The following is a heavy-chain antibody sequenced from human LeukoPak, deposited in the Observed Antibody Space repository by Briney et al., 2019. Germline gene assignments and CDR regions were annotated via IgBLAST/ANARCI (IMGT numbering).Heavy chain of an antibody. Sequence: PGGSLRLSCAVSGFTLSSYWMHRVRQLPGQGLVWVSRINSDGSGISYAGSVKGRFTISRDNAKNTLYLQMNSLRAEDTAVYYCARGNAHAFDIWGQGTMVTVSS. J-gene: IGHJ3*02. CDR1: GFTLSSYW. V-gene: IGHV3-74*01. CDR2: INSDGSGI. CDR3: ARGNAHAFDI.